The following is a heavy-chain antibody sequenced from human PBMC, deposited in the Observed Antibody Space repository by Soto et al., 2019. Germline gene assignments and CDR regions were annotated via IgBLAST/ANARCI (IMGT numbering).Heavy chain of an antibody. V-gene: IGHV1-46*01. J-gene: IGHJ3*02. Sequence: GASVKVSCKAPADTFTSYYIHWVRQAPGHGLEWMGIINPNGGSTRFAQTFQGRITMTTDTSTSTVYMELRSLRSEDTAVYYCTRENIENSDGLYDAFDIWGQGTTVTVSS. CDR3: TRENIENSDGLYDAFDI. CDR2: INPNGGST. CDR1: ADTFTSYY. D-gene: IGHD2-15*01.